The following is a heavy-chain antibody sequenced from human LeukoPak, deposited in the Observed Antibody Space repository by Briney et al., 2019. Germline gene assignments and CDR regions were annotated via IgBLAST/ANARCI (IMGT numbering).Heavy chain of an antibody. CDR2: INPNSGGT. J-gene: IGHJ4*02. V-gene: IGHV1-2*02. Sequence: ASVKVSCKASGYTFTSYDINWVRQATGQGLEWMGWINPNSGGTNYAQKFQGRVTMTRDTSISTAYMELSRLRSDDTAVYYCARRYCSGGSCYAGYWGQGTLVTVSS. CDR3: ARRYCSGGSCYAGY. CDR1: GYTFTSYD. D-gene: IGHD2-15*01.